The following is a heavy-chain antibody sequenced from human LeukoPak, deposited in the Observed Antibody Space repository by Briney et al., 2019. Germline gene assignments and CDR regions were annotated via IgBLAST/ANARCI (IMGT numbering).Heavy chain of an antibody. CDR1: GLTFSSYG. CDR3: AKDHPISGRFLYNWFDP. Sequence: GGSLRLSCAASGLTFSSYGMHWVRQAPGKGLEWVAVISYDGSNKYYADSVKGRFTISRDNSKNTLYLQMNSLRAEDTAVYYCAKDHPISGRFLYNWFDPWGQGTLVTVSS. J-gene: IGHJ5*02. CDR2: ISYDGSNK. D-gene: IGHD6-19*01. V-gene: IGHV3-30*18.